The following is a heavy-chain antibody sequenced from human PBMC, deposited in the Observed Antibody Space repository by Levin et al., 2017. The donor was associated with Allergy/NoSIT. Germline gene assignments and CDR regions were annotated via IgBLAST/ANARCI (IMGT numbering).Heavy chain of an antibody. V-gene: IGHV4-34*01. D-gene: IGHD3-9*01. CDR2: INHSGST. CDR1: GGSFSGYY. J-gene: IGHJ6*03. CDR3: ARGRPYYDILSGPMYYMDV. Sequence: PSETLSLTCAVYGGSFSGYYWSWIRQPPGKGLEWIGEINHSGSTNYNPSLKSRVTISVDTSKNQFSLKLSSVTAADTAVYYCARGRPYYDILSGPMYYMDVWGKGTTVTVSS.